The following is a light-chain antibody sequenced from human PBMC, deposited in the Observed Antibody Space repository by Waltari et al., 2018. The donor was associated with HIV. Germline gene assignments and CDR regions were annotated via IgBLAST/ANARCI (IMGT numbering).Light chain of an antibody. CDR1: SSDVGAYNY. CDR2: EVS. CDR3: ISYTIISTWV. V-gene: IGLV2-14*01. Sequence: QSALTQPASVSGSPGQSITISCTGTSSDVGAYNYVSWYQQHPGKAPKLMIYEVSNRPSGVSNRFSGSKSGHTASLTISGLQAEDEADYFCISYTIISTWVFGGGTKVTVL. J-gene: IGLJ3*02.